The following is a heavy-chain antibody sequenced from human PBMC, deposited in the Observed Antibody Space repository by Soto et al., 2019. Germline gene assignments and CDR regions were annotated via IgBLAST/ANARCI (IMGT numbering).Heavy chain of an antibody. Sequence: ASVKVSCKTSGGSFMSQAISWVRQAPGQGPEWMGGIMPFSGTGTYTQTFQGRLTLTADEPTKTAYMELSSLRSEDTAVYYCARGSYDSYAGFFGMDVWGQGTKVTVSS. CDR2: IMPFSGTG. V-gene: IGHV1-69*13. CDR3: ARGSYDSYAGFFGMDV. J-gene: IGHJ6*02. D-gene: IGHD3-10*01. CDR1: GGSFMSQA.